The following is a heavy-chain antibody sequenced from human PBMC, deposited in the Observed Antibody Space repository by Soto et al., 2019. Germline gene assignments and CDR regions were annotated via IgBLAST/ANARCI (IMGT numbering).Heavy chain of an antibody. J-gene: IGHJ6*04. Sequence: GGSLRLSCSASGFSFSTYDVHWVRQAPAKGLEFVAGISPNGAATYYADSVKGRSTISRDNAKNSLYLQMNSLRDEDTAVYYCARDGIVVASEYGMDVWGKGATVTVSS. CDR2: ISPNGAAT. CDR1: GFSFSTYD. D-gene: IGHD3-22*01. V-gene: IGHV3-64*04. CDR3: ARDGIVVASEYGMDV.